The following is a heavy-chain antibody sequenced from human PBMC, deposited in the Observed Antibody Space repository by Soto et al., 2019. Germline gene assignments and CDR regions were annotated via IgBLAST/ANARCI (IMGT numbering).Heavy chain of an antibody. J-gene: IGHJ6*02. CDR1: GGSISSSSYY. D-gene: IGHD3-10*01. Sequence: SETLSLTCTVSGGSISSSSYYWGWIRQPPGKGLEWIGSIYYSGSTYYNPSLKSRVTISVDTSKNQFSLKLSSVTAADTAVYYCARRLPWFGELLVNYYYYGMDVWGQGTTVTVSS. V-gene: IGHV4-39*01. CDR2: IYYSGST. CDR3: ARRLPWFGELLVNYYYYGMDV.